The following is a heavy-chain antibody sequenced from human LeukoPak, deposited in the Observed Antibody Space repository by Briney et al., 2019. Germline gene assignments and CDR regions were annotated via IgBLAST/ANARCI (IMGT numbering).Heavy chain of an antibody. CDR3: VGGDY. CDR2: INQDGSDK. CDR1: GLTFR. J-gene: IGHJ4*02. Sequence: GGSLRLSCAASGLTFRMNWVRQAPGKGLECVANINQDGSDKYYVDSVKGRFTISRDNTKNSLYLQMNSLRAEDTAVYYCVGGDYWGQGTLVTVSS. V-gene: IGHV3-7*01.